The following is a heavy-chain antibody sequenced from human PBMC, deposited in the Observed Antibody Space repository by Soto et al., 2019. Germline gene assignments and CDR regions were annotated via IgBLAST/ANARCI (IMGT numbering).Heavy chain of an antibody. CDR3: ARRRPSRTIHY. CDR1: GGSISSYY. V-gene: IGHV4-59*08. D-gene: IGHD1-1*01. J-gene: IGHJ4*02. CDR2: IYYSGST. Sequence: SETLSLTCTVSGGSISSYYWSWIRQPPGKGLEWIGYIYYSGSTNYNPSLKSRVTISVDTSKNQFSLKLSSVTAADTAVYYCARRRPSRTIHYCGPGTLVTLS.